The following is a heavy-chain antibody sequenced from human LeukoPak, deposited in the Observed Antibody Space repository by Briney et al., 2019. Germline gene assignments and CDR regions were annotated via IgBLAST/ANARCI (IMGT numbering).Heavy chain of an antibody. CDR1: GGSIISGAYY. CDR3: AGDSGNSAFDY. Sequence: PSQTLSLTCTVSGGSIISGAYYWSWIRQHPGKGLEWMAYVHYSGSTYYNPSLKSRFTISVDTSQNQFSLKLRSVTAADTAVYYCAGDSGNSAFDYWGQGTLVTVSS. J-gene: IGHJ4*02. D-gene: IGHD4-23*01. CDR2: VHYSGST. V-gene: IGHV4-31*02.